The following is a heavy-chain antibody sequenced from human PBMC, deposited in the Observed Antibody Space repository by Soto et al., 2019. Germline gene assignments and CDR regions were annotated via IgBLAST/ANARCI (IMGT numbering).Heavy chain of an antibody. V-gene: IGHV4-4*02. D-gene: IGHD5-12*01. CDR1: NGSITSSIW. CDR3: ARNRYGGYDFDS. J-gene: IGHJ4*02. CDR2: VGQSGNT. Sequence: QVQLQESGPGLVKPSGTLSLTCTVSNGSITSSIWWRWVRESPGKGLEWIGEVGQSGNTNYIPSLKRRHTRLLDKSTNRFSLRLTSGTAADTAVYYCARNRYGGYDFDSWGQGTLVTVSS.